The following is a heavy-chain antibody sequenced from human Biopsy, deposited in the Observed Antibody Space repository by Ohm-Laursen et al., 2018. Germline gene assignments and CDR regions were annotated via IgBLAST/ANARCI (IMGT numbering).Heavy chain of an antibody. J-gene: IGHJ6*02. CDR2: IYYSGST. Sequence: TLSLTCTVSGGSISSDYWSWIRQTPGKGLEWIGYIYYSGSTNYKPSLKSRATISVDTSKNLFPLRLNSVTAADTAVYYCARATNSAGWPYYFFYGMDVWGQGTTVTVSS. CDR3: ARATNSAGWPYYFFYGMDV. CDR1: GGSISSDY. V-gene: IGHV4-59*01. D-gene: IGHD6-19*01.